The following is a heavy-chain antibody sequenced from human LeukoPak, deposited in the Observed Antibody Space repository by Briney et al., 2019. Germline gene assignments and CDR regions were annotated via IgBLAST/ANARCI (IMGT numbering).Heavy chain of an antibody. Sequence: GGSLRLSCVVSGFTVSSNYMSWVRQAPGKGLEWVSAISGSGGSTYYADSVKGRFTISRDNSKNTLYLQMNSLRAEDTAVYYCAGAQGAYYYYYYGMDVWGQGTTVTVSS. CDR2: ISGSGGST. CDR1: GFTVSSNY. V-gene: IGHV3-23*01. J-gene: IGHJ6*02. CDR3: AGAQGAYYYYYYGMDV.